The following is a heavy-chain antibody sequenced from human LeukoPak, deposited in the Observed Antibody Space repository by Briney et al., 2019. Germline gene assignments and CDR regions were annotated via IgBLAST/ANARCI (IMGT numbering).Heavy chain of an antibody. CDR1: GYTFTGYY. V-gene: IGHV1-2*02. CDR2: INPNSGGT. D-gene: IGHD6-13*01. J-gene: IGHJ6*03. CDR3: ARRWYSSSWYYYYYYMDV. Sequence: ASVKVSCKASGYTFTGYYMHWVRQAPGQGLEWMGWINPNSGGTNYAQKFQGRVTMTRDTSISTAYMELSRLRSDDTAVYYCARRWYSSSWYYYYYYMDVWGKGTTVTVSS.